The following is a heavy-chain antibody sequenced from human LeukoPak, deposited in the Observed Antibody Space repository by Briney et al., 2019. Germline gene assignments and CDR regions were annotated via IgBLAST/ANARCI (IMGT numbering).Heavy chain of an antibody. Sequence: TGGSLRLSCAASTFTFSSYWMSCVRQAPGKGLEGVANIKEDGTEKNYVDSVKGRFTISRDNAKNSLFLQINSLRVEDTDVYYCASDRRTGLYMGIDYWGQGTLVSVSS. V-gene: IGHV3-7*01. D-gene: IGHD2-2*02. CDR1: TFTFSSYW. J-gene: IGHJ4*02. CDR2: IKEDGTEK. CDR3: ASDRRTGLYMGIDY.